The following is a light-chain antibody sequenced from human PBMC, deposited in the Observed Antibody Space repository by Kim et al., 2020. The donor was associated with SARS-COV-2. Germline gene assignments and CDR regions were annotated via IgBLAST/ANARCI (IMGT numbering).Light chain of an antibody. J-gene: IGKJ2*01. CDR3: QQYGSSLLYT. Sequence: SPGERATLSCRASQSVSSSYLAWYQQKPGQAPWLLIYGASSRATGIPDRFSGSGSGTDFTLTISRLEPEDFAVYYCQQYGSSLLYTFGQGTKLEI. CDR1: QSVSSSY. V-gene: IGKV3-20*01. CDR2: GAS.